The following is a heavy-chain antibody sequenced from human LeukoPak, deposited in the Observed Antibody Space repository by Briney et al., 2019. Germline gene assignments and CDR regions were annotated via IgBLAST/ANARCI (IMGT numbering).Heavy chain of an antibody. CDR1: GGSFSGYY. CDR2: INHSGST. D-gene: IGHD4-17*01. CDR3: ASTYGDSGYYFDY. V-gene: IGHV4-34*01. J-gene: IGHJ4*02. Sequence: PSETLSLTCAVYGGSFSGYYWSWIRQPPGKGLEWIGEINHSGSTNHNPSLKSRLTLSVDTSKNQFSLKLSSVTAADTAVYYCASTYGDSGYYFDYWGQGTLVTVSS.